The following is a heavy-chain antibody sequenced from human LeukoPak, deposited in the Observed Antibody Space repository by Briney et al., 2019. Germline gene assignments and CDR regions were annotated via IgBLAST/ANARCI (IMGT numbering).Heavy chain of an antibody. CDR3: ASRSSSWYSLDPTDYYYGMDV. CDR2: ISAYNGNT. V-gene: IGHV1-18*01. Sequence: GASVKVSCKASGYTFTSYGISWVRQAPGQGLEWMGWISAYNGNTNYAQKLQGRVTMTTDTSTSTAYMELRSLRSDDTAVYYCASRSSSWYSLDPTDYYYGMDVWGQGTTVTVSS. D-gene: IGHD6-13*01. J-gene: IGHJ6*02. CDR1: GYTFTSYG.